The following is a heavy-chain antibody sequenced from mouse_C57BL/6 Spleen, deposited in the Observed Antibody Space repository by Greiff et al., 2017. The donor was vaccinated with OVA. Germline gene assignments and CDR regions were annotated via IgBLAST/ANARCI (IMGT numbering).Heavy chain of an antibody. J-gene: IGHJ1*03. CDR3: ARHEEGIYYGNYGYFDV. V-gene: IGHV1-62-2*01. CDR1: GYTFTEYT. Sequence: VKLQESGAELVKPGASVKLSCKASGYTFTEYTIHWVKQRSGQGLEWIGWFYPGSGSIKYNEKFKDKATLTADKSSSTVYMELSRLTSEDSAVYFCARHEEGIYYGNYGYFDVWGTGTTVTVSS. D-gene: IGHD2-1*01. CDR2: FYPGSGSI.